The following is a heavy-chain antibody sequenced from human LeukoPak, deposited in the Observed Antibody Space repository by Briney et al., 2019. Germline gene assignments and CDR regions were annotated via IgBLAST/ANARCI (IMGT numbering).Heavy chain of an antibody. D-gene: IGHD6-6*01. CDR1: RFTFSSYG. CDR3: ARDVGIAARHMDV. J-gene: IGHJ6*03. CDR2: IWYDGSNK. V-gene: IGHV3-33*01. Sequence: GGSLRLSCAASRFTFSSYGMHWVRQAPGKGLEWVAVIWYDGSNKYYADSVKGRFTISRDNSKNTLYLQMNSLRAEDTAVYYCARDVGIAARHMDVWGKGTTVTVSS.